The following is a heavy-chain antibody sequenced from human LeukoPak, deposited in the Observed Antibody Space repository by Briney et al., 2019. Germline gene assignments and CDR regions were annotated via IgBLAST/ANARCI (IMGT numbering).Heavy chain of an antibody. D-gene: IGHD3-22*01. CDR1: GGSISSGSYY. V-gene: IGHV4-39*07. CDR2: IYYSGST. CDR3: ARESTGYYDSSGYHLRG. Sequence: PSQTLSLTCTVSGGSISSGSYYWGWIRQPPGKGLEWIGSIYYSGSTYYNPSLKSRVTISVDTSKNQFSLKLSSVTAADTAVYYCARESTGYYDSSGYHLRGWGQGTLVTVSS. J-gene: IGHJ4*02.